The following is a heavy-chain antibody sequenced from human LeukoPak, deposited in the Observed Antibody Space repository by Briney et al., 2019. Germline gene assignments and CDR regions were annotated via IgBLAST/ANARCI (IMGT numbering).Heavy chain of an antibody. CDR3: AEDRIAVDGTDRFEYFDY. J-gene: IGHJ4*02. V-gene: IGHV3-53*01. CDR1: GFTVSSNY. Sequence: PGGSLRLSCAASGFTVSSNYMSWVRQAPGKGLEWVSVIYSGGTTYYADSVKGRFTLSRDNSKNTVYLQMNSLRAEDTAVYYCAEDRIAVDGTDRFEYFDYWGQGTLVTVSS. CDR2: IYSGGTT. D-gene: IGHD6-19*01.